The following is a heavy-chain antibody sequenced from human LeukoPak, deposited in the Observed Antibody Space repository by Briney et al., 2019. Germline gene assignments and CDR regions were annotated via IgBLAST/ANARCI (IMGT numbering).Heavy chain of an antibody. V-gene: IGHV1-24*01. D-gene: IGHD1-26*01. CDR2: FDPEDGGA. CDR3: ATPPNSVGAFDY. J-gene: IGHJ4*02. CDR1: GYTLTDLS. Sequence: ASVKVSCKVSGYTLTDLSIHWVRQAPGRGLEWMGGFDPEDGGAIYAQKFQGRVTMTEDTSTDTAYMELSSLRSEDTAVYYCATPPNSVGAFDYWGQGTLVTVSS.